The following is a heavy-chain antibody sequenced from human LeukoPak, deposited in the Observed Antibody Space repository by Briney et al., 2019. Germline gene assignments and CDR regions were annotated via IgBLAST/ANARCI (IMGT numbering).Heavy chain of an antibody. CDR2: ISYDGSNK. J-gene: IGHJ4*02. D-gene: IGHD2-21*02. Sequence: GGSLRLSCAAYGFTFSSYAMHWVRQAPGKGLEWVAVISYDGSNKYYADSVKGRFTISRDNSKNTLYLQMNSLRAEDTAVYYCARAGDCGGDCYYYFDYWGQGTLVTVSS. CDR1: GFTFSSYA. CDR3: ARAGDCGGDCYYYFDY. V-gene: IGHV3-30-3*01.